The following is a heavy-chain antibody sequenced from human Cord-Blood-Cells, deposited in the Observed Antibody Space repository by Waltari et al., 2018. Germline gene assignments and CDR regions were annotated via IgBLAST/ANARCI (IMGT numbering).Heavy chain of an antibody. CDR2: ISGSGGST. D-gene: IGHD1-7*01. CDR1: GFTFSSYA. Sequence: EVQLLESGGGLVQPGGSLRLSCAASGFTFSSYAMSWVRQAPGKGLEWVSAISGSGGSTYYADSVKGRFTISIDNSKNTLYLQMNSLRAEDTAVYYCAKDFLFTGTTDYWGQGTLVTVSS. J-gene: IGHJ4*02. CDR3: AKDFLFTGTTDY. V-gene: IGHV3-23*01.